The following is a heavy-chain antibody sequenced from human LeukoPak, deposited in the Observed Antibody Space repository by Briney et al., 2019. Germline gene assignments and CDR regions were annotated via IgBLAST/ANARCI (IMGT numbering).Heavy chain of an antibody. CDR1: GYTFTSYG. Sequence: EASVKVSCKASGYTFTSYGISWVRQAPGQGLEWMGWISAYNGNTNYAQKLQSRVTMTTDTSTSTAYMELRSLRSDDTAVYYCARLDIVVVPAATRGAFDIWGQGTMVTVSS. V-gene: IGHV1-18*04. D-gene: IGHD2-2*01. J-gene: IGHJ3*02. CDR3: ARLDIVVVPAATRGAFDI. CDR2: ISAYNGNT.